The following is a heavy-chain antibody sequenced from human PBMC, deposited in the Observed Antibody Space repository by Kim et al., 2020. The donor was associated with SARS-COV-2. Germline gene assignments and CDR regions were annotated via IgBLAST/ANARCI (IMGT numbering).Heavy chain of an antibody. J-gene: IGHJ4*01. CDR3: ARQGWGDAYSSVDY. CDR2: IYNSGTS. CDR1: GGSISSYSYY. V-gene: IGHV4-39*01. D-gene: IGHD4-4*01. Sequence: SETLSLTCTVSGGSISSYSYYWGWIRQPPEKGLEWIGSIYNSGTSYYSPSLRSRVTISVDTSKKQFSLRLSSVTAADTAVYYCARQGWGDAYSSVDYWGHGILVTVSS.